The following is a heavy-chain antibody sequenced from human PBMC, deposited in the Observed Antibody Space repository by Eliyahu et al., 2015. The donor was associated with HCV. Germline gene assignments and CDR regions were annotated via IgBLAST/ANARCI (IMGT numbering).Heavy chain of an antibody. J-gene: IGHJ5*02. CDR1: GGSITTYX. CDR3: ASGGGGIAVTGTGGWFDP. CDR2: IHYSGST. V-gene: IGHV4-59*01. D-gene: IGHD6-19*01. Sequence: QVQLQESGPGLVKPSETLSLTXXVSGGSITTYXXSWIRQPPGKGLEWIGYIHYSGSTNYNPXLKSRVTISIDTSKNQFSLKLTSVTAADTAMYYCASGGGGIAVTGTGGWFDPWGQGTLVTVSS.